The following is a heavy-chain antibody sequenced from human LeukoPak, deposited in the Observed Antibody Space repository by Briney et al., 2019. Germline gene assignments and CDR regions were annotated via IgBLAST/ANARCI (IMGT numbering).Heavy chain of an antibody. D-gene: IGHD2-21*02. J-gene: IGHJ4*02. V-gene: IGHV1-18*01. CDR1: GYTFTSYG. CDR2: ISAYNGNT. CDR3: ARDFQAYCGGDCYSPHFDY. Sequence: ASVKVSCKASGYTFTSYGISWVRQAPGQGLEWMGWISAYNGNTNYAQKLQGRVTMTTDTSTSTAYMELRSLRSDDTAVYYCARDFQAYCGGDCYSPHFDYWGQGTLVTVSS.